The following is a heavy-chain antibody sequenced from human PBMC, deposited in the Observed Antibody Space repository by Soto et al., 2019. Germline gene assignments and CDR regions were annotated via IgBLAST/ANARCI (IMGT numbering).Heavy chain of an antibody. CDR1: GGSISSSSYY. Sequence: TSETLSLTCTVSGGSISSSSYYWGWIRQPPGKGLEWIGSIYYSGSTYYNPSLKSRVTISVDTSKNQFSLKLSSVTAADTAVYYCARGDYDILTGTFDYWGQGTLVTVSS. D-gene: IGHD3-9*01. J-gene: IGHJ4*02. CDR2: IYYSGST. CDR3: ARGDYDILTGTFDY. V-gene: IGHV4-39*01.